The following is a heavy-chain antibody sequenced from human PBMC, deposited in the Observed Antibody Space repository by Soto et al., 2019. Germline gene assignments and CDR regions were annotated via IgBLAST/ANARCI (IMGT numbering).Heavy chain of an antibody. CDR1: EFTFSSYS. J-gene: IGHJ4*02. CDR3: ARRMAFTTGWYFDY. D-gene: IGHD6-19*01. Sequence: GGSLRLSCAASEFTFSSYSMSWVRQAPGKGLEWVSGITGSGDTTYYADSVKGRLTISRDNSKNILYLQMNSLRAEDTALYYCARRMAFTTGWYFDYWGQGTLVTVSS. CDR2: ITGSGDTT. V-gene: IGHV3-23*01.